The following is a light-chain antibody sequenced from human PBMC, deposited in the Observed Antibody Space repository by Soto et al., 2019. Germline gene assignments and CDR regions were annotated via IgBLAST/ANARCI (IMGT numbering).Light chain of an antibody. CDR1: SSDIGAYNF. CDR3: TSWTTSTTMI. Sequence: QSALTQPASVSGSPGQSITISCTGTSSDIGAYNFVSWYQQHPGKAPKLMLYDVNIRPSGVSNRFSGSKSGNTASLTISWLQDEDEADYYCTSWTTSTTMIFGGGTKLTVL. V-gene: IGLV2-14*03. CDR2: DVN. J-gene: IGLJ2*01.